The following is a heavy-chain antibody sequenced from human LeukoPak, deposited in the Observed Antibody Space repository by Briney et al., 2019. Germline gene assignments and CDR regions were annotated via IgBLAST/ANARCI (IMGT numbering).Heavy chain of an antibody. CDR3: ASSGGRA. CDR1: GFTFRNYD. Sequence: GGSLRLSCAASGFTFRNYDLSWVRHAPGKGLEWVSAISGSGGSTYYADSVKGRFTISRDNSKNTLYLQMNSLRAEDTAVYYCASSGGRAWGQGTMVTVSS. CDR2: ISGSGGST. J-gene: IGHJ3*01. D-gene: IGHD2-15*01. V-gene: IGHV3-23*01.